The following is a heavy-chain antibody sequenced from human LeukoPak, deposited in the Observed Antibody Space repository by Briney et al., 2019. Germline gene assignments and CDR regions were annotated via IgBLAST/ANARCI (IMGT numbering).Heavy chain of an antibody. D-gene: IGHD1-14*01. CDR3: TRGMNPER. Sequence: GGTLRLSCAASGFTFSSYGMSWVRQAPGKGLEWVSAISGSGGSTYYADSVKGRFTISRDNTQNLLYLQMNSLRVEDTAIYYCTRGMNPERWGQGTLMTVSS. CDR2: ISGSGGST. V-gene: IGHV3-23*01. J-gene: IGHJ4*02. CDR1: GFTFSSYG.